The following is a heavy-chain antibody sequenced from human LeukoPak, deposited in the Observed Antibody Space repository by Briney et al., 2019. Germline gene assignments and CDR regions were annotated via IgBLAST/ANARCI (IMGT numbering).Heavy chain of an antibody. CDR3: ARAGIWSGYYTFDY. J-gene: IGHJ4*02. V-gene: IGHV4-59*01. Sequence: SETLSLTCIVSGGSINRFYWSWIRQPPGKGLEWIGNIYYSGSANYNPSLKSRVTISVDTSKNQFSLKLTSVTAAGTAVYYCARAGIWSGYYTFDYWGQGTLVTVSS. CDR2: IYYSGSA. D-gene: IGHD3-3*01. CDR1: GGSINRFY.